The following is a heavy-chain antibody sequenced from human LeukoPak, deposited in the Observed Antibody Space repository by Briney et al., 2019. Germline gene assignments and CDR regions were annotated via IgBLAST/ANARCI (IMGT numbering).Heavy chain of an antibody. CDR2: ISYTGST. J-gene: IGHJ4*02. CDR1: GGSISSYY. V-gene: IGHV4-59*08. CDR3: ARTKSLWYSFDS. D-gene: IGHD2-8*02. Sequence: KPSETLSLTCTASGGSISSYYWSWIRQPPGKGLEWIGYISYTGSTSYNPFLKSRVTISIDTSNNQFSLKLSSVTAADTAVYYCARTKSLWYSFDSWGQGTLVTVSS.